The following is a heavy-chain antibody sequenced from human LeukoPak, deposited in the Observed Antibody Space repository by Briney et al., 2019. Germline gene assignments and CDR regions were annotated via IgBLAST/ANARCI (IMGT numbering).Heavy chain of an antibody. V-gene: IGHV4-39*01. CDR1: GGSISSSSYY. D-gene: IGHD3-10*01. J-gene: IGHJ5*02. Sequence: SETLSLTCTVSGGSISSSSYYWGWIRQPPGKGLEWIGSIYYSGSTYYNPSLKSRVTISVGTSKNQFSLKLSSVTAADTAVYYCARLRSGWFDPWGQGTLVTVSS. CDR2: IYYSGST. CDR3: ARLRSGWFDP.